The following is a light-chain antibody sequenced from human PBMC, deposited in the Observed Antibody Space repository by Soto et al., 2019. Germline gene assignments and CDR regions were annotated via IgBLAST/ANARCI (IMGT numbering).Light chain of an antibody. Sequence: QSALTQPASVSGSPGQSITISCTGTSSYVGSYNLVSWYLQHPGKAPKLMIYDGSKRPSGVSNRCSGSKSGNTASLTISGLQTEDEADYYCCSYAGDSSYGFGTGTKVTVL. CDR1: SSYVGSYNL. J-gene: IGLJ1*01. V-gene: IGLV2-23*01. CDR2: DGS. CDR3: CSYAGDSSYG.